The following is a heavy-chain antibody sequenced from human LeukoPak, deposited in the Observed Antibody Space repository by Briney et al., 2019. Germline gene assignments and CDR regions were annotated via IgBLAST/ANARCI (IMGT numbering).Heavy chain of an antibody. CDR3: ARAVSITIFGVVTEYNWFDP. CDR2: IIPIFGTA. Sequence: ASVKVSCKASGGTFSSYAISWVRQAPGQGLEWMGGIIPIFGTANYAQKFQGRVTITADESTSTAYMELSSLRSEDTAVYYCARAVSITIFGVVTEYNWFDPWGQGTLVTVSS. J-gene: IGHJ5*02. D-gene: IGHD3-3*01. CDR1: GGTFSSYA. V-gene: IGHV1-69*01.